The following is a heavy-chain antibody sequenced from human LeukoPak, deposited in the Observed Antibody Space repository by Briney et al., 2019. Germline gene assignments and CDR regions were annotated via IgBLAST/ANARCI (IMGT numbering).Heavy chain of an antibody. CDR2: TYYSGST. Sequence: SDTLSLTCAVSGYSISSSNWWGWIRQPPGKGLEWIGYTYYSGSTYYNPSLKSRVTMSVDTSKNQFSLKLSSVTAVDTAVYYCARWNGNYYGSGSNYYFDYWGQGTLVTVSS. J-gene: IGHJ4*02. V-gene: IGHV4-28*01. CDR1: GYSISSSNW. CDR3: ARWNGNYYGSGSNYYFDY. D-gene: IGHD3-10*01.